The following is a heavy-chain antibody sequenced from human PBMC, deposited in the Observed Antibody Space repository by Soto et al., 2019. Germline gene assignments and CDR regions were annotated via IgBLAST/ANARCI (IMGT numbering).Heavy chain of an antibody. V-gene: IGHV1-18*01. D-gene: IGHD3-10*01. CDR1: GYTFTRYG. J-gene: IGHJ4*02. CDR3: ARGGVLLWFGEPLDY. Sequence: QVQLVQSGAEVKKPGASVKVSCKASGYTFTRYGITWVRQAPGQGLEWMGWISGYSGNTNYAQNLRGRVTMTTDTSTSTAYMELRSLRSDDTAVYYCARGGVLLWFGEPLDYWGQGTLVTVSS. CDR2: ISGYSGNT.